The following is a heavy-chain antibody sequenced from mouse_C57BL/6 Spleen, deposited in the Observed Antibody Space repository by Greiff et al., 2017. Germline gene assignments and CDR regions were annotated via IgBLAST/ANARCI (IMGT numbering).Heavy chain of an antibody. Sequence: QVQLKQSGAELVRPGTSVKVSCKASGYAFTNYLIEWVKQRPGQGLEWIGVINPGSGGTNYNEKFKGKATLTADKSSSTAYMQLSSLTSEDSAVXFCARTYYDYDAMDYWGQGTSVTVSS. D-gene: IGHD2-10*01. CDR3: ARTYYDYDAMDY. J-gene: IGHJ4*01. CDR2: INPGSGGT. V-gene: IGHV1-54*01. CDR1: GYAFTNYL.